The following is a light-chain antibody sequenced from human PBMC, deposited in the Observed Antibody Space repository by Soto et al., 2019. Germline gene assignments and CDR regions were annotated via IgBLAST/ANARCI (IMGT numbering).Light chain of an antibody. CDR2: KAS. Sequence: DIQMTQSPSTLSGSVGDRVTITGRASQTISSWLAWYQQKPGKAPKLLIYKASTLKSGVPSRFSCSGSGTEFTLTISSLQPDDFATYYCQHYNSYSETFGQGTKVDIK. J-gene: IGKJ1*01. V-gene: IGKV1-5*03. CDR3: QHYNSYSET. CDR1: QTISSW.